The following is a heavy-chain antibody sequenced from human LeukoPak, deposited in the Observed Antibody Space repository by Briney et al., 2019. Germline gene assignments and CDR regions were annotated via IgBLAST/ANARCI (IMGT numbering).Heavy chain of an antibody. J-gene: IGHJ6*03. D-gene: IGHD3-3*01. Sequence: ASVKVSCKASGYTFTSYYMHWVRQAPGQGLEWMGIINPSGGSTSYAQKFQGRVTMTRDTSTSTVYMELSSLRSEDTAVYYCARDVLRFSYYYYVDVWGKGTTVTVSS. CDR1: GYTFTSYY. CDR2: INPSGGST. V-gene: IGHV1-46*01. CDR3: ARDVLRFSYYYYVDV.